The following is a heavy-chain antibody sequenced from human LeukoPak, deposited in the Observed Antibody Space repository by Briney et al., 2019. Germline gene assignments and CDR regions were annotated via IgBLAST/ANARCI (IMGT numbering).Heavy chain of an antibody. CDR2: ISAYNGNT. CDR1: GYTFTSYG. CDR3: ARDLPEYYYGSGSPLDY. D-gene: IGHD3-10*01. Sequence: VASVKVSCKASGYTFTSYGISWVRQAPGQGLEWMGWISAYNGNTNYAQKLQGRVTMTTDTSTSTAYMELKSLRSDDTAVYYCARDLPEYYYGSGSPLDYWGQGTLVTVSS. J-gene: IGHJ4*02. V-gene: IGHV1-18*01.